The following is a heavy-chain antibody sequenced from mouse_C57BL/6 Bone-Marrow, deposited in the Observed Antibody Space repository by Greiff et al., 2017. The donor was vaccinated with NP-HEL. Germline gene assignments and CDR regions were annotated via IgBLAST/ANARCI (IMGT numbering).Heavy chain of an antibody. V-gene: IGHV1-4*01. CDR3: AIEVYSEHAGLAY. Sequence: VQLQQSGAELARPGASVKMSCKASGYTFTSYTMHWVKQRPGQGLEWIGYINPSSGYTKYNQKFKDKATLTADKASSTAYMQLSSLTSETSAVYYCAIEVYSEHAGLAYWGQGTLVTVSA. CDR2: INPSSGYT. D-gene: IGHD2-4*01. CDR1: GYTFTSYT. J-gene: IGHJ3*01.